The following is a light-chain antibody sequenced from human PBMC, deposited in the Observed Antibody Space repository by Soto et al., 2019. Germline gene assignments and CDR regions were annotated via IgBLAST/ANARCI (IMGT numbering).Light chain of an antibody. J-gene: IGKJ1*01. V-gene: IGKV3-20*01. CDR3: QQYGSSPWT. CDR2: GAS. CDR1: QSVSSSY. Sequence: EIVLTQSPGTLSLSPGERATLSCRASQSVSSSYLAWYQQKPGQAPRLLIYGASSRATGIPDRFSGSGSGADFPLTISRLEPEDVAVYYCQQYGSSPWTFGQGTKVEGK.